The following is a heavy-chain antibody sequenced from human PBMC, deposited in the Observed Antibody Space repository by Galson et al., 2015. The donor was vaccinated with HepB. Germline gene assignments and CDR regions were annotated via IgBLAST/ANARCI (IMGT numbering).Heavy chain of an antibody. CDR1: GFTFSNAW. D-gene: IGHD3-22*01. CDR3: ITDYYYDTSGYYPADY. Sequence: SLRLSCAASGFTFSNAWMNWVRQAPGKGLEWVGRIKSKTDGGTTDYAAPVKGRFTISRDDSKNTLYLQMNSLKTEDTAVYYCITDYYYDTSGYYPADYWGQGTLVTVSS. J-gene: IGHJ4*02. CDR2: IKSKTDGGTT. V-gene: IGHV3-15*07.